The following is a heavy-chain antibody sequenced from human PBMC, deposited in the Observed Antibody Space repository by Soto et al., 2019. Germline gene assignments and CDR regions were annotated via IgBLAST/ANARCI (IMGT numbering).Heavy chain of an antibody. CDR2: IHYNGNT. CDR1: GDSISSYS. J-gene: IGHJ4*02. V-gene: IGHV4-59*01. D-gene: IGHD2-2*03. CDR3: AREGNLGRWIQPLDS. Sequence: QVQLQVSGPGLVKPSETLSLTCTVSGDSISSYSWSWIRQPPGKGLEWIGNIHYNGNTKYSPSLKSRATXSXXXSXXHFSLKLISVTTADTAVYFCAREGNLGRWIQPLDSWGQGTLVTVSS.